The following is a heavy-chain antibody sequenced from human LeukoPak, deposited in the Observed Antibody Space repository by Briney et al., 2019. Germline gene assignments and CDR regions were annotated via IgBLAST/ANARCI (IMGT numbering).Heavy chain of an antibody. Sequence: PGGSLRLSCETSGFSPKNYWMSWLRRAPGEGLEWGSLSKYDGSTAMYAESVKGRFTISRDNARGTLYLQMNSLRVEDTAGYYCAKSDWFHPCGRGILVTVSA. J-gene: IGHJ5*02. CDR2: SKYDGSTA. CDR3: AKSDWFHP. CDR1: GFSPKNYW. V-gene: IGHV3-74*03.